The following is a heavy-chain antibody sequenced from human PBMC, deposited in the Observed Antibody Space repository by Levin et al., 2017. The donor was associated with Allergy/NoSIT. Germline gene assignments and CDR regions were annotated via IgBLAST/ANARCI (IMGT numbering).Heavy chain of an antibody. Sequence: GGSLRLSCAASGFTFSSYAMHWVRQAPGKGLEWVAVISYDGSNKYYADSVKGRFTISRDNSKNTLYLQMNSLRAEDTAVYYCARDRGVAATHYPDYWGQGTLVTVSS. CDR1: GFTFSSYA. D-gene: IGHD2-15*01. CDR3: ARDRGVAATHYPDY. V-gene: IGHV3-30-3*01. CDR2: ISYDGSNK. J-gene: IGHJ4*02.